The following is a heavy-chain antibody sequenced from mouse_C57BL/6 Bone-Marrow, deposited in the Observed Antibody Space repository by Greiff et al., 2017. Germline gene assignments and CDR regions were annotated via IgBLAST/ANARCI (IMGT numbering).Heavy chain of an antibody. D-gene: IGHD5-1*01. V-gene: IGHV14-4*01. Sequence: VHVKQSGAELVRPGASVKLSCTASGFNIKDDYMHWVKQRPEQGLEWIGWIDPENGDTEYASKFQGKATITADTSSNTAYLQLSSLTSEDTAVYYCTTLNEYDYFDYWGQGTTLTVSS. CDR2: IDPENGDT. CDR3: TTLNEYDYFDY. J-gene: IGHJ2*01. CDR1: GFNIKDDY.